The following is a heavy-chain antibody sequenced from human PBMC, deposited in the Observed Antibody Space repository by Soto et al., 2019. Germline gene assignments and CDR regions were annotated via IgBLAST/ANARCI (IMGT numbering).Heavy chain of an antibody. V-gene: IGHV4-59*01. CDR3: ARYYCSSDTCYYFDY. CDR1: GASISSNY. CDR2: IYDTGST. Sequence: SETRSLTCIVSGASISSNYWRWIRQTPGKGLEWIGYIYDTGSTNYNRSLRSRVSFSVDTSKNQFSLKLSSVTAADTALYYCARYYCSSDTCYYFDYWGQGTLVTVSS. D-gene: IGHD2-2*01. J-gene: IGHJ4*02.